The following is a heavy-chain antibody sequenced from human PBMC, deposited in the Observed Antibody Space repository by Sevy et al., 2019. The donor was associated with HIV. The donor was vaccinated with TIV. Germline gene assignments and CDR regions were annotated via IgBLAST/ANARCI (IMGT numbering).Heavy chain of an antibody. CDR1: GXXXTGYY. Sequence: ASVKVSCKASGXXXTGYYMHWVRQAXGQGLEWMGWINXDSGGPNYAPKFQGRVTLTRDTSISTAYMELSRLKSDDTAVYYCVRDDRDGXFDXWGQGTLVTVSS. J-gene: IGHJ4*02. CDR2: INXDSGGP. CDR3: VRDDRDGXFDX. V-gene: IGHV1-2*02.